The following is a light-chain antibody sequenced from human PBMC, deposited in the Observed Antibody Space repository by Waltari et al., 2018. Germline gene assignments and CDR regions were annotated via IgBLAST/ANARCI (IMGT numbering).Light chain of an antibody. Sequence: EIVLTQSPGSLSSSPGESVTLSCRASQSVSRTLAWYQQQPGQAPRLLIFGASNRATGIPDRFSGSGSGTDFSLTISRLEPEDFAVYYCQHYVSLPATFGQGTKVEIK. V-gene: IGKV3-20*01. J-gene: IGKJ1*01. CDR3: QHYVSLPAT. CDR1: QSVSRT. CDR2: GAS.